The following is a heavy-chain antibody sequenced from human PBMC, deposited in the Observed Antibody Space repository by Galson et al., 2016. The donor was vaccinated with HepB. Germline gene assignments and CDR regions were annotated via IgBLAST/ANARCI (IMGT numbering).Heavy chain of an antibody. CDR3: ARDPYVAAAGPFYYYYGMDV. Sequence: SVKVSCKASGYTFTDYYIHWVRQAPGQGLECMGIINPGGGSTSSAQKFQGRVTMTRDTSTSTVYMHLRGLRSEDTALYYCARDPYVAAAGPFYYYYGMDVWGQGTTVTVSS. V-gene: IGHV1-46*01. CDR1: GYTFTDYY. J-gene: IGHJ6*02. D-gene: IGHD6-13*01. CDR2: INPGGGST.